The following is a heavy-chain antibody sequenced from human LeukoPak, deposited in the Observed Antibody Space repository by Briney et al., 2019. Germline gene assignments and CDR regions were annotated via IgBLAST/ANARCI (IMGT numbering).Heavy chain of an antibody. J-gene: IGHJ4*02. Sequence: GGSLRLSCAASGFTFSGNAMHWVRQAPGKGLECVAAISYEGSNKYYSDSVKGRFTISRDNSKNTLYLQMSSLRPEGTAVYYCVRGGDYYGSDPFYFDYWGQGTLVTVSS. CDR3: VRGGDYYGSDPFYFDY. D-gene: IGHD3-10*01. CDR2: ISYEGSNK. CDR1: GFTFSGNA. V-gene: IGHV3-30*04.